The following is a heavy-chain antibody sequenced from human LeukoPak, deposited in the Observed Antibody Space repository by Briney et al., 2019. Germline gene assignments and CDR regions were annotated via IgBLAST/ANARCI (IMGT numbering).Heavy chain of an antibody. V-gene: IGHV1-2*02. D-gene: IGHD3-9*01. J-gene: IGHJ4*02. CDR2: INPNSGGR. CDR1: GYTFTGYY. CDR3: TRRDHYDILTGYQTPSHLSDY. Sequence: ASVKVSCKASGYTFTGYYVHWVRQAPGQGLEWMGWINPNSGGRNYAQKFQGRVTMTRDTSISTAYMELSRLRSDDTAVYYCTRRDHYDILTGYQTPSHLSDYWGQGTLVTVSS.